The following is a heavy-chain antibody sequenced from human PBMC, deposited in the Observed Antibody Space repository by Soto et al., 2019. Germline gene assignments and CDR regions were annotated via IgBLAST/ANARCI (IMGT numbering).Heavy chain of an antibody. J-gene: IGHJ5*02. V-gene: IGHV4-34*01. CDR3: ARGAHIAARPNWFDP. CDR1: GGSFSGYY. CDR2: INHSGST. D-gene: IGHD6-13*01. Sequence: ETLSLTCAVYGGSFSGYYWSWIRQPPGKGLEWIGEINHSGSTNYNPSLKSRVTISVDTSKNQFSLKLSSVTAADTAVYYCARGAHIAARPNWFDPWGQGTLVTVSS.